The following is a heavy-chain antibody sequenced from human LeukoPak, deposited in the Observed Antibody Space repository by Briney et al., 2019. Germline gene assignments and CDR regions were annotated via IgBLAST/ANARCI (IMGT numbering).Heavy chain of an antibody. CDR2: INTNTGNP. V-gene: IGHV7-4-1*02. Sequence: ASVKVSCKASGYTFTSYAMNWVRQAPGQGLEWMGWINTNTGNPTYAQGFTGRFVFSLDTSVSTAYLQISSLKAEDTAVYYCARDWGLVRGVPPGWFDPWGQGTLVTAS. CDR1: GYTFTSYA. J-gene: IGHJ5*02. D-gene: IGHD3-10*01. CDR3: ARDWGLVRGVPPGWFDP.